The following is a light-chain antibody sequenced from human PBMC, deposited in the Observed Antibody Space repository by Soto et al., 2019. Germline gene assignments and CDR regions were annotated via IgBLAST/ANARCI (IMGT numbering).Light chain of an antibody. V-gene: IGKV2-28*01. Sequence: DIVMTQSPLSLPVTPGAPASISCRSSQSLLHSSGYNYLDWYLQKPGQSPQVLIYLGSNRASGVPDRISGSGSGTDFTLKISRVEAEDVGVYYCMQAVEMPYTFGQGTKLEIK. CDR1: QSLLHSSGYNY. J-gene: IGKJ2*01. CDR2: LGS. CDR3: MQAVEMPYT.